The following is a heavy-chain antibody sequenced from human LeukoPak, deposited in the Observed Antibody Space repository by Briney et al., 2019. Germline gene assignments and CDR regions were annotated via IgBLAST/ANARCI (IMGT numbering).Heavy chain of an antibody. J-gene: IGHJ4*02. CDR3: ARGSGVVVVTHFDY. CDR1: GYTFTGYY. CDR2: INPNSGGT. D-gene: IGHD3-22*01. Sequence: ASVKVSCKASGYTFTGYYMHWVRQAPGQGLEWMGWINPNSGGTTYAQKFKGRVTMTRNTSISTAYMELSKLRSDYTAVYYCARGSGVVVVTHFDYWGQGTLVTVSS. V-gene: IGHV1-2*02.